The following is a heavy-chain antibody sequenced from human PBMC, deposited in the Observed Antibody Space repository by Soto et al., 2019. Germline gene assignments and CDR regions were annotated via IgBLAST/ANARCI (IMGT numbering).Heavy chain of an antibody. D-gene: IGHD3-10*01. V-gene: IGHV5-51*01. CDR1: GYSFTSYW. CDR3: ATYYYGSGSSPYYYYGMDV. Sequence: GESLKISCKGSGYSFTSYWIGWVRQMPGKGLGWMGIIYPGDSDTRYSPSFQGQVTISADKSISTAYLQWSSLKASDTAMYYCATYYYGSGSSPYYYYGMDVWGQGTTVTVSS. CDR2: IYPGDSDT. J-gene: IGHJ6*02.